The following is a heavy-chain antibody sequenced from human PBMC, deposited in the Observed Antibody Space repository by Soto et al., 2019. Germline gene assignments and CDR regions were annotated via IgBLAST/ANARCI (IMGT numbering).Heavy chain of an antibody. D-gene: IGHD6-19*01. V-gene: IGHV3-30-3*01. Sequence: QVQLVESGGGVVQPGRSLRLSCAASGFTFSSYAMQWVRQAPGKGLEWVAVISYDGSNKYYADSVKGRFTISRDNSKNTLYLQMNSLRAEDTAVYYCARDRAVAVFAYWGQGPMVTVSS. J-gene: IGHJ4*02. CDR2: ISYDGSNK. CDR3: ARDRAVAVFAY. CDR1: GFTFSSYA.